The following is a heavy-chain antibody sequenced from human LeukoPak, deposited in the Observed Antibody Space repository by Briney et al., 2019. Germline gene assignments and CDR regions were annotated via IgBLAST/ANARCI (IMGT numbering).Heavy chain of an antibody. Sequence: SETLSLTCTVSGGSISSSSYYWGWIRQPPGKGLEWIGSISYSGSTYHNPSLKSRVTISADTSKNQFSLRLSSVTAADTAIYYCARVRSGSYYFDYWGQGTLVTVSP. CDR2: ISYSGST. J-gene: IGHJ4*02. CDR3: ARVRSGSYYFDY. V-gene: IGHV4-39*01. CDR1: GGSISSSSYY. D-gene: IGHD1-26*01.